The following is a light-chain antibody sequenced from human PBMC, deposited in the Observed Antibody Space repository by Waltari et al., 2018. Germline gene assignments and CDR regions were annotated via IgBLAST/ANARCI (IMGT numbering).Light chain of an antibody. CDR1: NIGAKS. Sequence: SYVLTQPPSVSVAPGKTARIACGGNNIGAKSVHWYQERPGQATVLIIYYDSVRPSGSPERFSGSNSGNTATLTISRVEAGDEADYYCQVWDYETAQLVFGGGTTLTVV. V-gene: IGLV3-21*04. CDR2: YDS. CDR3: QVWDYETAQLV. J-gene: IGLJ3*02.